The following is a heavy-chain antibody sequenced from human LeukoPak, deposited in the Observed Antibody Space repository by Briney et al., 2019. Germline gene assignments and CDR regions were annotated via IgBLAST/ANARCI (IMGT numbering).Heavy chain of an antibody. Sequence: SETLSLTCTVSGGSISSYYWSWIRQPPVKGLEWIGYIYYSGSTNYNPSLKSRVTISVDTSKNQFSLKLSSVTAADTAVYYCAGKHPRNTVDFWGQGTLVTVSS. CDR2: IYYSGST. J-gene: IGHJ4*02. D-gene: IGHD2/OR15-2a*01. CDR1: GGSISSYY. CDR3: AGKHPRNTVDF. V-gene: IGHV4-59*08.